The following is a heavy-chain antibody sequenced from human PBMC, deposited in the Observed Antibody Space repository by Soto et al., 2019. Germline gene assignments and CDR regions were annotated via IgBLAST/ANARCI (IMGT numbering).Heavy chain of an antibody. CDR1: GFTFSTFS. J-gene: IGHJ4*02. Sequence: EVQLVESGGGLVKPGGSLRLSCAASGFTFSTFSMNWLRQAPGKGLEWVASISSSSAYIYYADSVKGRFTVSIDNAKNSLHLQMNSLRGEDTAMYFCARDMRAVVGVADYWGQGTLVSVSS. CDR3: ARDMRAVVGVADY. CDR2: ISSSSAYI. V-gene: IGHV3-21*01. D-gene: IGHD1-26*01.